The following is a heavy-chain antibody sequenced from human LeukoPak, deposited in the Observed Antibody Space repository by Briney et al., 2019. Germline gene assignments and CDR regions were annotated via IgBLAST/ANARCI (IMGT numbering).Heavy chain of an antibody. Sequence: GGSLGLSCAASGFTFSSYSMDWVRQAPGKGLEWVSSISSSSSYIYYADSVKGRFTISRDNAKNSLYLQMNSLRAEDTAVYYCAREDRGWYGFDYWGQGTLVTVSS. CDR3: AREDRGWYGFDY. V-gene: IGHV3-21*01. CDR1: GFTFSSYS. CDR2: ISSSSSYI. D-gene: IGHD6-19*01. J-gene: IGHJ4*02.